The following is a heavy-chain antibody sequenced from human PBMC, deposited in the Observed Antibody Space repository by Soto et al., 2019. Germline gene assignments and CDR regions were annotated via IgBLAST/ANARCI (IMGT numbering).Heavy chain of an antibody. D-gene: IGHD6-13*01. CDR3: ARIAASGRGWDV. Sequence: EVQLVESGGGLVQPGGSLRLSCVDSGFTFSRYWMSWVRQAPVKGLEWVGNIKQDGSEENYVDSVKGRFTISRDNAKNSIYLQMNSPRAEDTAVYYCARIAASGRGWDVWGQGTTVVVSS. CDR2: IKQDGSEE. V-gene: IGHV3-7*01. J-gene: IGHJ6*02. CDR1: GFTFSRYW.